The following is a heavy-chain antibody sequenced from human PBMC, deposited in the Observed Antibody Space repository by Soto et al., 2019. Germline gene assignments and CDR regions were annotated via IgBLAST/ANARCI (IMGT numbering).Heavy chain of an antibody. CDR1: GFSFSSYW. J-gene: IGHJ4*02. V-gene: IGHV3-7*01. Sequence: EVQLVESGGGLVQPGGSLRLSCAVSGFSFSSYWMSWVRQAPGRGLEWVATIAHDGSEKFYVDSVKGRFTISRDNTKNSLYLQMNSLRAEDTARYYCARESNAHFDYWGQGTMVTVSS. CDR2: IAHDGSEK. D-gene: IGHD7-27*01. CDR3: ARESNAHFDY.